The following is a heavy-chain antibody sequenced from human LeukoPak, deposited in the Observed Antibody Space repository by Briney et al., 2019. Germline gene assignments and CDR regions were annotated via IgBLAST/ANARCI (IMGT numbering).Heavy chain of an antibody. D-gene: IGHD3-16*01. Sequence: GGSLRLSCAASGFTFSSYAMSWVRQAPGKGLEWVSAISGSGGSTYYADSVKGRFTISRDNSKNTLYLQMNSLRAEDTAVYYCARDSGHGGIFDYWGQGTLVTVSS. J-gene: IGHJ4*02. V-gene: IGHV3-23*01. CDR3: ARDSGHGGIFDY. CDR2: ISGSGGST. CDR1: GFTFSSYA.